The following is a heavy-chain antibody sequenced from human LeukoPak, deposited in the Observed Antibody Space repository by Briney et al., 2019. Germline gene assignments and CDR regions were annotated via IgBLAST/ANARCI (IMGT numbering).Heavy chain of an antibody. J-gene: IGHJ4*02. CDR2: ISGSGGST. D-gene: IGHD4-17*01. CDR3: AKDGTGYGDYARNYYFDY. V-gene: IGHV3-23*01. Sequence: PGGSLRLSCAASGFTFSTYGMHWVRQAPGKGLEWVSAISGSGGSTYYADSVKGRFTISRDNSKNTLYLQMNSLRAEDTAVYYCAKDGTGYGDYARNYYFDYWGQGTLVTVSS. CDR1: GFTFSTYG.